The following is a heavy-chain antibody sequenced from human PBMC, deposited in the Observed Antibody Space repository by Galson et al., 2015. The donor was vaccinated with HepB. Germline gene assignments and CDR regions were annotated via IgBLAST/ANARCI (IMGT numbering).Heavy chain of an antibody. D-gene: IGHD3-3*01. J-gene: IGHJ4*02. Sequence: SLRLSCAASGFTFSPFGMTWVRQAPGKGLEWVSVFGRDLNYIHYADSVEGRFITSRDNAKNTVYLQMNSLRVEDSGVYYCARDASEWSRDYWGQGTLVTVSS. V-gene: IGHV3-21*03. CDR3: ARDASEWSRDY. CDR2: FGRDLNYI. CDR1: GFTFSPFG.